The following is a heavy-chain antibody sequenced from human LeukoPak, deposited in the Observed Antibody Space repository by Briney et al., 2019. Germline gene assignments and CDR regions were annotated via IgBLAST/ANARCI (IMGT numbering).Heavy chain of an antibody. V-gene: IGHV4-34*01. J-gene: IGHJ4*02. CDR3: ARGNIMTSGSGSLNLDY. CDR2: INHSGST. Sequence: PSETLSLTCAVYGGSFSGYYWSWIRQPPGKGLEWIGEINHSGSTNYNPSLKSRVTISVDTSKNQFSLKLSSLTAADTAVYYCARGNIMTSGSGSLNLDYWGQGTLVTVSS. CDR1: GGSFSGYY. D-gene: IGHD3-10*01.